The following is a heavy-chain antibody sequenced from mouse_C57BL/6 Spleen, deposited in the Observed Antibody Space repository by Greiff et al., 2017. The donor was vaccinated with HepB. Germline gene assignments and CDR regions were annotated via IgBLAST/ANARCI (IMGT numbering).Heavy chain of an antibody. J-gene: IGHJ1*03. CDR2: INYDGSST. D-gene: IGHD3-3*01. CDR1: GFTFSDYY. CDR3: ARKGTGNWYFGV. Sequence: EVKLMESEGGLVQPGSSMKLSCTASGFTFSDYYMAWVRQVPEKGLEWVANINYDGSSTYYLDSLKSRFIISRDNAKNILYLQMSSLRSEDTATYYCARKGTGNWYFGVWGTGTTVTVYS. V-gene: IGHV5-16*01.